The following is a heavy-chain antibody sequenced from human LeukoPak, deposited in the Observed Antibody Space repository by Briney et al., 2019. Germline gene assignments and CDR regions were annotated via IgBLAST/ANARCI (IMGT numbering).Heavy chain of an antibody. CDR3: AKPLLRYKLWFSGFQH. CDR2: ISWNSGSI. V-gene: IGHV3-9*03. J-gene: IGHJ1*01. CDR1: GFTFDDYA. D-gene: IGHD5-18*01. Sequence: GRSLRLSCAASGFTFDDYAMHWVRQAPGKGLEWVSGISWNSGSIGYADSVKGRFTISRDNAKNSLYLQMNSLRAEDMALYYCAKPLLRYKLWFSGFQHWGQGTLVTVSS.